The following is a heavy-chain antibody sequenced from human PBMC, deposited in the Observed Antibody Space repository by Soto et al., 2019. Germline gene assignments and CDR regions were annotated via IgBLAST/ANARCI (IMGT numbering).Heavy chain of an antibody. Sequence: EVQLVESGGGLVQPGRSLRLSCTASGSTFDDYAMHWVRQAPGKGLEWVAGITCNTDKIGYADYVKGRFTISRDNAKDSLYLQMNSLRTEDTALYYCTKDSSHWGQGTMVTVSS. V-gene: IGHV3-9*01. CDR3: TKDSSH. CDR2: ITCNTDKI. CDR1: GSTFDDYA. J-gene: IGHJ3*01.